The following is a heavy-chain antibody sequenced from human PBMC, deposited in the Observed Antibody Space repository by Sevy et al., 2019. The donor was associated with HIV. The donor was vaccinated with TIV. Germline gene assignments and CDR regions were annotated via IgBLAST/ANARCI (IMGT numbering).Heavy chain of an antibody. J-gene: IGHJ3*02. CDR1: GFSLSTSGVG. CDR2: IYWDDDK. V-gene: IGHV2-5*02. CDR3: AHRLNLAVAGTSAFDI. D-gene: IGHD6-19*01. Sequence: SGPTLVKPTQTLTLTCTFSGFSLSTSGVGVGWIRQPPGKALEWLALIYWDDDKRYSPSLKSRLTITKDTSKNQVVLTITNMDPVDTATYYCAHRLNLAVAGTSAFDIWGQGTMVTVSS.